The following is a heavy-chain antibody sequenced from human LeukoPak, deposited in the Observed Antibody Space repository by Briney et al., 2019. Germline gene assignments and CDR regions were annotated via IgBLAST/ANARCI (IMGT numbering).Heavy chain of an antibody. D-gene: IGHD2-2*01. CDR1: GFTFSSYG. V-gene: IGHV3-30*18. Sequence: PGGSLRLSCAASGFTFSSYGMQWVRQAPGKGLECVAVISYDGSNKYYADSVKGRFTIPRDNSKNTLYLQMNSLRAEDTAVYYCAKPGGYCSSTSCFYGMDVWGQGTTVTVSS. J-gene: IGHJ6*02. CDR2: ISYDGSNK. CDR3: AKPGGYCSSTSCFYGMDV.